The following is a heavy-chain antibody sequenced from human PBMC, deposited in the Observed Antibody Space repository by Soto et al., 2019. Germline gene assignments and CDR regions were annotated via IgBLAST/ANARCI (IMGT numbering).Heavy chain of an antibody. J-gene: IGHJ5*02. Sequence: GGSLRLSCAASGFTFSSCARGWVRQAPGKGLEWVSDIIDSGGSTYYADSVKGRFTISRDNSKSTLYLQMNSLRAEDTAVYYCARDLGIAAATNWFDPWGQGTLVTVSS. D-gene: IGHD6-13*01. CDR1: GFTFSSCA. CDR2: IIDSGGST. V-gene: IGHV3-23*01. CDR3: ARDLGIAAATNWFDP.